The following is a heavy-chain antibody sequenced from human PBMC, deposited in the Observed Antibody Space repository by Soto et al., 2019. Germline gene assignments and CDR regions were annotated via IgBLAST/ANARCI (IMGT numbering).Heavy chain of an antibody. J-gene: IGHJ6*03. CDR1: GYTFTSYG. CDR2: ISAYNGNT. V-gene: IGHV1-18*01. Sequence: ASVKVSCKASGYTFTSYGISWGRQAPGQGLEWMGWISAYNGNTNYAQKLQGRVTMTTDTSTSTAYMELRSLRSDDTALYYWARVHTVTTLAAYYYPYMAVWGNGTTVPVSS. D-gene: IGHD4-4*01. CDR3: ARVHTVTTLAAYYYPYMAV.